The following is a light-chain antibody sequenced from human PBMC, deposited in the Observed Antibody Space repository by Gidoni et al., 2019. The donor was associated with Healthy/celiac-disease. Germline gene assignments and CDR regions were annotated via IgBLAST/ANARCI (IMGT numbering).Light chain of an antibody. Sequence: DIVMTQSPDSLAVSLGERATINCKSSQSLLYSSNNKNYLAWYQRKPGQPPKLLIYWASTRESGVPDRFGGSGSGTDFTLTISSLQAEDVAVYYCQQYYSIPPTFGPGTRVDIK. V-gene: IGKV4-1*01. CDR1: QSLLYSSNNKNY. CDR2: WAS. J-gene: IGKJ3*01. CDR3: QQYYSIPPT.